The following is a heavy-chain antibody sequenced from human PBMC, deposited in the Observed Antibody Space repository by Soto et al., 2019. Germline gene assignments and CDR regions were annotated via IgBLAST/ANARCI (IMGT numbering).Heavy chain of an antibody. V-gene: IGHV4-34*01. Sequence: PAETLTLPCELRGGSFRGYYWTWLRQSPGKGLEGVAGINLIGGTNSNPSRRVRVTTTIDTSKSQVSLMADSVTAADTVVYFCARRMFRRSTTIRAVNYYALDVWGQGTMVTVSS. CDR1: GGSFRGYY. CDR3: ARRMFRRSTTIRAVNYYALDV. CDR2: INLIGGT. J-gene: IGHJ6*02. D-gene: IGHD3-10*01.